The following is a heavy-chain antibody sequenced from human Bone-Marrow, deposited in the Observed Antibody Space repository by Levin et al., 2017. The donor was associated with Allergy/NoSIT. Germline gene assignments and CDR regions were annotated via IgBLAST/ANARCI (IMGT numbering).Heavy chain of an antibody. CDR2: IYYSGST. CDR3: ARDRPLGILTGYYYYYYGMDV. Sequence: SETLSLTCTVSGGSISSYYWSWIRQPPGKGLEWIGYIYYSGSTNYNPSLKSRVTISVDTSKNQFSLKLSSVTAADTAVYYCARDRPLGILTGYYYYYYGMDVWGQGTTVTVSS. D-gene: IGHD3-9*01. V-gene: IGHV4-59*01. CDR1: GGSISSYY. J-gene: IGHJ6*02.